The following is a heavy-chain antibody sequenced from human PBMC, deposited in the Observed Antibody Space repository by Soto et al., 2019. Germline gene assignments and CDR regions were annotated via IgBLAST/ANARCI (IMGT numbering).Heavy chain of an antibody. CDR1: GGSISSYY. V-gene: IGHV4-59*08. CDR2: IYYSGST. Sequence: QVQLQESGPGLVKPSETLSLTCTVSGGSISSYYWSWIRQPPGKGLEWIGYIYYSGSTNYNPSLKSRVTISVDTSKNQFSLKLSSVTAADTAVYYCARDYYDSSGHYYGMDVWGQGTTVTVSS. D-gene: IGHD3-22*01. J-gene: IGHJ6*02. CDR3: ARDYYDSSGHYYGMDV.